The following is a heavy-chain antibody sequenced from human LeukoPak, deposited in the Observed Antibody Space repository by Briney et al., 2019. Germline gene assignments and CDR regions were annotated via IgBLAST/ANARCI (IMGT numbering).Heavy chain of an antibody. D-gene: IGHD6-13*01. CDR1: GGPISSGDYY. CDR2: IYYSGST. J-gene: IGHJ6*02. CDR3: ARGDSSSWTNYYYYGMDV. Sequence: SETLSLTCTVSGGPISSGDYYWSWIRQHPGKGLEWIGYIYYSGSTYYNPSLKSRVTISVDTSKNQFSLKLSSVTAADTAVYYCARGDSSSWTNYYYYGMDVWGQGTTVTVSS. V-gene: IGHV4-30-4*08.